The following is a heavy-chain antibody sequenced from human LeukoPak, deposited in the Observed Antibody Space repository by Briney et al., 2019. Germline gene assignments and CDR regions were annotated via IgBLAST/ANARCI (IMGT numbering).Heavy chain of an antibody. D-gene: IGHD1-26*01. Sequence: SETLSLTCTVSDDSISSGYYWGWIRQPPGKGLEWIGSLYHTGSTYYNPSLKSRVTISIDTSKNQFSLKLSSVTAADTAVYYCARVLGAGHYYYYYYMDVWGKGTTVTVSS. CDR1: DDSISSGYY. V-gene: IGHV4-38-2*02. J-gene: IGHJ6*03. CDR3: ARVLGAGHYYYYYYMDV. CDR2: LYHTGST.